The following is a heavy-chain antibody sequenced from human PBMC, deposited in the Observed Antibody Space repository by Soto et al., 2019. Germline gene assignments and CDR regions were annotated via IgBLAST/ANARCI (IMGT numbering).Heavy chain of an antibody. Sequence: SVKVSCKASGGTFSSYAISWVRQAPGQGLEWMGGIIPIFGTANYAQKFQGRVTITADESTSTAYMELSSLRSEDTAVYYCARSYCSSTSCSIEYYYGIDVSGQGTTVTVYS. CDR2: IIPIFGTA. CDR1: GGTFSSYA. CDR3: ARSYCSSTSCSIEYYYGIDV. V-gene: IGHV1-69*13. J-gene: IGHJ6*02. D-gene: IGHD2-2*01.